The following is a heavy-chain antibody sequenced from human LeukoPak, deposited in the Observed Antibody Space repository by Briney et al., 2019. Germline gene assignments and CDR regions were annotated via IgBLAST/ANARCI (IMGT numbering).Heavy chain of an antibody. V-gene: IGHV3-15*01. D-gene: IGHD6-13*01. J-gene: IGHJ4*02. Sequence: GGSLRLSCAASGFTFNNAWMTWVRQAPGKGREWVGRIRGKTDGETTDYAAPVQGRFTISRDDSKDALCLHMNSLKTEDTAVYYCIFAAAGRAYWGQGTLVPVSS. CDR1: GFTFNNAW. CDR3: IFAAAGRAY. CDR2: IRGKTDGETT.